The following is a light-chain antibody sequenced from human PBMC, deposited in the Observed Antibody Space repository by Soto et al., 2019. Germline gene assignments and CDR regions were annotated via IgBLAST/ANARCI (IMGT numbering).Light chain of an antibody. CDR1: SGSIASNY. J-gene: IGLJ3*02. CDR3: QSYDRSSYWV. Sequence: NFMLTQPHSVSESPGKTVTISCTGSSGSIASNYVQWYQQRPGSAPTTVIYEDNQRPSGVPERFSGSIDSSSNSASLTISGLKTEDEADYYCQSYDRSSYWVFGGGTKLTVL. V-gene: IGLV6-57*02. CDR2: EDN.